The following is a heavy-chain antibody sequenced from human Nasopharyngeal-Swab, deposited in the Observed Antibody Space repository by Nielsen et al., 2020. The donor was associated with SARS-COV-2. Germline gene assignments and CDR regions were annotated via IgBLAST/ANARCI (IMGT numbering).Heavy chain of an antibody. CDR2: ISAYNGNT. J-gene: IGHJ5*02. Sequence: ASVKVSCKASGYTFTSYGISWVRQAPGQGLEWMGWISAYNGNTNYAQKLQGRVTMTEDTSTDTAYMELSSLRSEDTAVYYCATGPAAGKGGWFDPWGQGTLVTVSS. CDR1: GYTFTSYG. CDR3: ATGPAAGKGGWFDP. V-gene: IGHV1-18*01. D-gene: IGHD6-13*01.